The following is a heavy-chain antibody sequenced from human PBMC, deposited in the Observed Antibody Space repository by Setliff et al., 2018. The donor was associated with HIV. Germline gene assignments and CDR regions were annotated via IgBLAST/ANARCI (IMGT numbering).Heavy chain of an antibody. J-gene: IGHJ4*02. CDR2: IFSSGST. V-gene: IGHV4-4*09. CDR3: ARGLSFYDPGGFDY. D-gene: IGHD3-22*01. CDR1: GDSISSYS. Sequence: SETLSLTCTVSGDSISSYSWNWIRQSPGGGLEWIGFIFSSGSTKYNPSLQSRVTMSIDTSKNQFSLRLSSVTAADTAVYYCARGLSFYDPGGFDYWGQGTLVTVSS.